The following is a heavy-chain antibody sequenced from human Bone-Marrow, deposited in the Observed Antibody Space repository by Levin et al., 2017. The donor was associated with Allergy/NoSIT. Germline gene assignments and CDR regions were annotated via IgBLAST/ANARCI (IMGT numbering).Heavy chain of an antibody. Sequence: PGESLKISCAASGFTFSTYGMNWVRQAPGRGLEWVSGISGSGAGTYYADSVKGRFTISRDNSKNTFYLQMNSLRAEDTAVYYCARGGTSGDYAPYNWFDRWGQGTLVTVPS. D-gene: IGHD3-22*01. CDR2: ISGSGAGT. CDR3: ARGGTSGDYAPYNWFDR. V-gene: IGHV3-23*01. CDR1: GFTFSTYG. J-gene: IGHJ5*02.